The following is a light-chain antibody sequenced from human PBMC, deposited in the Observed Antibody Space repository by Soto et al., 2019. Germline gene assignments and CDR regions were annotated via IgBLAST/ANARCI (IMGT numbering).Light chain of an antibody. J-gene: IGKJ1*01. Sequence: DVVLTQSANSLALSLCESSTINCKSSQSVLYRSNDMNYLAWYQQKAGQPPRLLIYWASTRESGVPDRFGGSGSGTEFTLTISSLQAEDVAVYYCQQYYSTPWTFGQGTKVDIK. V-gene: IGKV4-1*01. CDR2: WAS. CDR1: QSVLYRSNDMNY. CDR3: QQYYSTPWT.